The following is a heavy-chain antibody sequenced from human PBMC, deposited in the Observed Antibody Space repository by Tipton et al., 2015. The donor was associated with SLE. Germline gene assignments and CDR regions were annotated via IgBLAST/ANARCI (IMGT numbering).Heavy chain of an antibody. J-gene: IGHJ4*02. CDR3: VRGQSATGEFDS. CDR2: IWYDGSDV. CDR1: GFTFSDYG. Sequence: SLRLSCATSGFTFSDYGIHWVRQAPGKGLEWVAVIWYDGSDVRYADSVKGRFTISRDNSKDTVFLQMNRLRAGDTAVYYCVRGQSATGEFDSWGQGTQVTVSS. D-gene: IGHD3-16*01. V-gene: IGHV3-33*08.